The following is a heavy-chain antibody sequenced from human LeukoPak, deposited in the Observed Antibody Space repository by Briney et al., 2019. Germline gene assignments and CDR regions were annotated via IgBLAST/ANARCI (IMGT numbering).Heavy chain of an antibody. V-gene: IGHV3-48*01. Sequence: PGGSLRLSCAASGFTFSSYSMNWVRQAPGKGLEWVSYISSGSSTIYYADSVKGRFTISRDNSKNTLYLQMNSLRAEDTAVYYCAKSQGVYYYYYMDVWGKGTTVTVSS. CDR1: GFTFSSYS. CDR3: AKSQGVYYYYYMDV. J-gene: IGHJ6*03. CDR2: ISSGSSTI. D-gene: IGHD3-16*01.